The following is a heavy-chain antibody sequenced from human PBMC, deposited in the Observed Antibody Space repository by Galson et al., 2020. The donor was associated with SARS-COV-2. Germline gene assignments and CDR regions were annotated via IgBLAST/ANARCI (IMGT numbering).Heavy chain of an antibody. CDR2: FDPEDGET. D-gene: IGHD3-16*01. J-gene: IGHJ5*02. CDR3: ATGPPIGAPNWFDP. Sequence: ASVKVSCKVSGYTLTELSMHWVRQAPGKGLEWMGGFDPEDGETIYAQKFQGRATMTEDTSTDTAYMELSSLRSEDTAVYYWATGPPIGAPNWFDPWGQGTLVTVSS. CDR1: GYTLTELS. V-gene: IGHV1-24*01.